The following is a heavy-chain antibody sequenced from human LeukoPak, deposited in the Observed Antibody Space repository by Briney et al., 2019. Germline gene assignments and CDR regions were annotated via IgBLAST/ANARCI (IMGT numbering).Heavy chain of an antibody. CDR3: AFEGPVSGYAFDP. D-gene: IGHD5-12*01. J-gene: IGHJ5*02. CDR1: GESFSEYY. CDR2: INHSGGT. V-gene: IGHV4-34*01. Sequence: SETLSLTCAVYGESFSEYYWSWIRQPPGKGLEWIGQINHSGGTNYHPSLKTRVTISLDTSKNQVSLKLRSVAAADTAVYCCAFEGPVSGYAFDPWGQGALVAVSP.